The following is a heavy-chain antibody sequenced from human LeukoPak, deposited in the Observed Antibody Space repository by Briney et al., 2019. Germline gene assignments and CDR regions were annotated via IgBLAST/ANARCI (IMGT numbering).Heavy chain of an antibody. CDR2: ISYDGSNK. CDR3: ANTEALGYSGYDSYAFDI. Sequence: GRSLRLSCAASGFTFSSYGMHWVRQAPGKGLEWVAVISYDGSNKYHADSVKGRFTISRDNSKNTLYLQMNSLRAEDTAVYYCANTEALGYSGYDSYAFDIWGQGTMVTVSS. J-gene: IGHJ3*02. D-gene: IGHD5-12*01. V-gene: IGHV3-30*18. CDR1: GFTFSSYG.